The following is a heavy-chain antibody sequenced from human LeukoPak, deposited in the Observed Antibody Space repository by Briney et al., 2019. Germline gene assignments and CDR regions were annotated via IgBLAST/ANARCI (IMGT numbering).Heavy chain of an antibody. D-gene: IGHD3-10*01. V-gene: IGHV4-34*01. CDR3: ARGAMVRGVRKTSYNWFDP. J-gene: IGHJ5*02. CDR1: GGSFSGYY. Sequence: PSETLSLTCAVYGGSFSGYYWSWIRQPPGKGLEWIGEINHSGSTNYNPSLKSRVTISVDTSKNQFSLKLSSVTAADTAVYYCARGAMVRGVRKTSYNWFDPWGQGTLVTVSP. CDR2: INHSGST.